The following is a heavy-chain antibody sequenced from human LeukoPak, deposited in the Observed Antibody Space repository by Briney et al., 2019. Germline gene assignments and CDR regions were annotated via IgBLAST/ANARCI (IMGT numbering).Heavy chain of an antibody. CDR1: GYTFTSYG. J-gene: IGHJ5*02. CDR3: ARDKGAWGGSSSLNWFDP. Sequence: GESLKISCKASGYTFTSYGISWVRQAPGQGLEWMGWISAYNGNTNYAQKLQGRVTMTTDTSTSTAYMELRSLRSDDTAVYYCARDKGAWGGSSSLNWFDPWGQGTLVTVSS. D-gene: IGHD6-13*01. CDR2: ISAYNGNT. V-gene: IGHV1-18*01.